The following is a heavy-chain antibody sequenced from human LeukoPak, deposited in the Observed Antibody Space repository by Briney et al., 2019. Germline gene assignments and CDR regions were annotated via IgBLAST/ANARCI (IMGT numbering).Heavy chain of an antibody. V-gene: IGHV3-48*02. CDR2: IRSDIIT. D-gene: IGHD4-11*01. J-gene: IGHJ3*02. Sequence: GGSLRLSCAVSGFTFTSYSMTWVRQAPGKGLEWVSYIRSDIITYADSVKGRFTISRDNAKNSLYLQMNSLRDEDTAVYYCASDFDYAFDIWGQGTMVTVSS. CDR3: ASDFDYAFDI. CDR1: GFTFTSYS.